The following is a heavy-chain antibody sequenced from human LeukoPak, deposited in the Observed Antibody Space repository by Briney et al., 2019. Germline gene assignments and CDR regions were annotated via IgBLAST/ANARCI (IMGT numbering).Heavy chain of an antibody. D-gene: IGHD3-10*01. CDR2: IKQDGSEK. CDR1: GFTFSSYW. Sequence: GGSLRLSCAASGFTFSSYWMSWVRQAPGKGLEWVANIKQDGSEKYYVDSVKGRSTISRDNAKNSLYLQMNSLRAEDTAVYYCARSYGSGSYWVDPWGQGTLVTVSS. V-gene: IGHV3-7*01. J-gene: IGHJ5*02. CDR3: ARSYGSGSYWVDP.